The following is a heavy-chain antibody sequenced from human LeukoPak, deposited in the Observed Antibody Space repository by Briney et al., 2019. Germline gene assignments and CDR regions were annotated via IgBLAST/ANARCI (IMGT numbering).Heavy chain of an antibody. J-gene: IGHJ6*02. D-gene: IGHD3-10*01. V-gene: IGHV1-2*02. CDR1: GYTFTGYY. CDR2: INSNSGGT. Sequence: ASVKVSCKASGYTFTGYYMHWVRQAPGQGLEWMGWINSNSGGTNYAQEFQGRVTMTRDTSISTAYMELSRLRSDDTAIHYCAKVPYSDYGSGRPPFMDVWGQGTTVAVSS. CDR3: AKVPYSDYGSGRPPFMDV.